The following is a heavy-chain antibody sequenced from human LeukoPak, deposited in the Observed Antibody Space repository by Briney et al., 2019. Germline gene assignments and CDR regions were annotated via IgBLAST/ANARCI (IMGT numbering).Heavy chain of an antibody. Sequence: SQTLSLTCTVSGGSISSGSYYWSWIRQPPGKGLEWIGEINHSGSTNYNPSLKSRVTISVDTSKNQFSLKLSSVTAADTAVYYCARDSYSSSSLAYWGQGTLVTVSS. CDR1: GGSISSGSYY. CDR3: ARDSYSSSSLAY. D-gene: IGHD6-6*01. CDR2: INHSGST. J-gene: IGHJ4*02. V-gene: IGHV4-39*07.